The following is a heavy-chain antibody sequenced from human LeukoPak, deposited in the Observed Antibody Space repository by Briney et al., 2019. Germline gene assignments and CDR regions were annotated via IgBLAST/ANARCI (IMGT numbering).Heavy chain of an antibody. D-gene: IGHD5-24*01. Sequence: PSETLSLTCTVPGGSISSYYWSWIRQPPGKGLEWIGYIYYSGSTNYNPSLKSRVTISVDTSKNQFSLKLSSVTAADTAVYYCARDRGYKLDPWGQGTLVTGSS. CDR3: ARDRGYKLDP. J-gene: IGHJ5*02. CDR1: GGSISSYY. V-gene: IGHV4-59*01. CDR2: IYYSGST.